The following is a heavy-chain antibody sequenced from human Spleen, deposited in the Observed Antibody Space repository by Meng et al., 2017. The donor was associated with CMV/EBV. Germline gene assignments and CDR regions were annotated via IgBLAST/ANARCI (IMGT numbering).Heavy chain of an antibody. Sequence: SKFNISSHAMHWVRQAPGKGLEWVAVMSHDGNNEYYADFVKGRFTITRDNFKNTLYLQMDSLRPEDTAVYYCARDFSVIGGENFFDNWGQGTLVTVSS. CDR2: MSHDGNNE. CDR3: ARDFSVIGGENFFDN. CDR1: KFNISSHA. J-gene: IGHJ4*02. V-gene: IGHV3-30*04. D-gene: IGHD3-16*02.